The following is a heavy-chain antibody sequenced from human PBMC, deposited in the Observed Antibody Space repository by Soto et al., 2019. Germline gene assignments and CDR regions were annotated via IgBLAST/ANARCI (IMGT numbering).Heavy chain of an antibody. CDR1: GGSISSGGYY. CDR2: IYYSGST. CDR3: ARERYCSSTSCYAGEMANWFDP. Sequence: SETLSLTCTVSGGSISSGGYYWSWIRQHPGKGLEWIGYIYYSGSTYYNPSLKSRVTISVDTSKNQFSLKLSSVTAADTAVYYCARERYCSSTSCYAGEMANWFDPWGQGTLVTVAS. V-gene: IGHV4-31*03. J-gene: IGHJ5*02. D-gene: IGHD2-2*01.